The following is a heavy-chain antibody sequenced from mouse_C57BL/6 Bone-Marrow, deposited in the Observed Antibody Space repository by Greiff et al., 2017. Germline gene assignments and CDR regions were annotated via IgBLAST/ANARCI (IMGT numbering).Heavy chain of an antibody. CDR1: GYTFTSYW. J-gene: IGHJ2*01. CDR2: IYPGGGST. D-gene: IGHD2-4*01. CDR3: ARLGLQYYIDY. Sequence: QVQRLQPGAGFVQPGASVKLSCKASGYTFTSYWITWVQQRPGQGLEWIGDIYPGGGSTTSNEKIKSKGTLTLDTSSSKDYMQLSSLTSEDSAVDCCARLGLQYYIDYWGQGTTLTVSS. V-gene: IGHV1-55*01.